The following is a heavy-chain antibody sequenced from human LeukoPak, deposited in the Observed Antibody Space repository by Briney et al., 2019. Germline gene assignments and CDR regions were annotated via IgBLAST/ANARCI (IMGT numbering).Heavy chain of an antibody. Sequence: GASVKVSCKASGYIFTGYYMHWVRQAPGQGLEWMGWINTNSGGTNEAQKFQDRVTMTRDTSISTAYMELSRLRSDDTAVYYCARRVFSGWGYFFDYWGQGTLVTVSS. J-gene: IGHJ4*02. D-gene: IGHD6-19*01. CDR1: GYIFTGYY. CDR3: ARRVFSGWGYFFDY. CDR2: INTNSGGT. V-gene: IGHV1-2*02.